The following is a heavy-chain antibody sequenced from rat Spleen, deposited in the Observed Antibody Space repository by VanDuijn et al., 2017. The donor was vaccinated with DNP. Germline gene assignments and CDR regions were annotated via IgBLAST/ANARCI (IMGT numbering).Heavy chain of an antibody. CDR3: ARQEGRAYAMDA. CDR1: GFTFSNYG. D-gene: IGHD1-11*01. CDR2: ISSSSSYI. J-gene: IGHJ4*01. V-gene: IGHV5-34*01. Sequence: EVQLVESGGGLVQPGRSLKLSCLASGFTFSNYGMNWIRQAPGKGLEWVASISSSSSYIYYADTVKGRFTISRENAKNTLYLQMTSLRSEDTALYYCARQEGRAYAMDAWGQGTSVTVSS.